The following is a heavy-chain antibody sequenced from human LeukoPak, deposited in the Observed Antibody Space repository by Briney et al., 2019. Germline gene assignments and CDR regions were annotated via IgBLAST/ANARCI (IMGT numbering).Heavy chain of an antibody. D-gene: IGHD3-10*01. CDR2: ISTSSSYI. Sequence: GGSLRLSCAASGFTLSSYSMSWVRQAPGKGLEWVSSISTSSSYIYYADSVKGRFTISRDNAKNSLYLQMNSLRAEDMALYYCAKGSYGPGSYGYFDYWGQGTLVTVSS. CDR3: AKGSYGPGSYGYFDY. V-gene: IGHV3-21*04. J-gene: IGHJ4*02. CDR1: GFTLSSYS.